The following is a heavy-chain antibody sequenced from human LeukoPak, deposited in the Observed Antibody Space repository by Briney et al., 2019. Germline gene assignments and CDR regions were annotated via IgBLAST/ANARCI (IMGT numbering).Heavy chain of an antibody. D-gene: IGHD4-17*01. J-gene: IGHJ3*02. Sequence: PGGSLRLSCAASGFTFSDYYMSWIRQPPGKGLEWIGEINHSGSTNYNPSLKSRVTISVDTSKNQFSLKLSSVTAADTAVYYCARGGDYEAFDIWGQGTMVTVSS. V-gene: IGHV4-34*01. CDR1: GFTFSDYY. CDR2: INHSGST. CDR3: ARGGDYEAFDI.